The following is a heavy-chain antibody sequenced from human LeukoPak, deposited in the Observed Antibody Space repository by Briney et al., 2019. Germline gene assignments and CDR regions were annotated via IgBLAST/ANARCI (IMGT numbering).Heavy chain of an antibody. CDR3: AREALGVVTSAFDI. J-gene: IGHJ3*02. CDR2: INWNGGST. CDR1: GFTFSSYW. Sequence: PGGSLRLSCAASGFTFSSYWMSWVRQAPGKGLEWVSGINWNGGSTGYADSVKGRFTISRDNAKNSLYLQMNSLRAEDTALYYCAREALGVVTSAFDIWGQGTMVTVSS. V-gene: IGHV3-20*04. D-gene: IGHD3-3*01.